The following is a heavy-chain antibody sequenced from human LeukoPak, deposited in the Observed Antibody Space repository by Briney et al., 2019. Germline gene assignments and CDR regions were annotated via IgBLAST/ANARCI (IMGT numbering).Heavy chain of an antibody. CDR3: AGFLGYCSSTSCYYYGMDV. J-gene: IGHJ6*04. CDR1: GFTFSSYW. Sequence: RGSLRLSCAASGFTFSSYWMSWVRQAPGKGLEWVANIKQDGSEKYYVDSVKGRFTISRDNAKNSLYLQMNSLRAEDTAVYYCAGFLGYCSSTSCYYYGMDVWGKGTTVTVSS. D-gene: IGHD2-2*01. CDR2: IKQDGSEK. V-gene: IGHV3-7*03.